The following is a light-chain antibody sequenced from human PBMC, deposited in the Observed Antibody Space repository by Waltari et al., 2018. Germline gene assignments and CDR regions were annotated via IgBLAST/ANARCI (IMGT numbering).Light chain of an antibody. CDR3: QQYSSSSMFS. J-gene: IGKJ2*03. V-gene: IGKV1-5*03. CDR2: KTF. Sequence: DLQMTQSPSTLSASVGDRVTITCRASQSISTLLAWFQQKPGNPPKLLIYKTFNLERGVPSRFSGSGSGTEFTLTITSLQPDDFATYYCQQYSSSSMFSFGQGTKLEIK. CDR1: QSISTL.